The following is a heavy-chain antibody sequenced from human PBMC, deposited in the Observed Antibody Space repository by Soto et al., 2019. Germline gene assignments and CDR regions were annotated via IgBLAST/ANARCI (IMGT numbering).Heavy chain of an antibody. CDR3: ARLVGAYDSYFDH. D-gene: IGHD5-12*01. V-gene: IGHV5-51*01. CDR2: IYPGDSET. J-gene: IGHJ4*02. CDR1: GYDFARTW. Sequence: LKISCKASGYDFARTWIGWVRQLPGKGLDWLGIIYPGDSETRYSPSFRGQVTFSVDMSISTAYLQWSSLKTSDIAIYYCARLVGAYDSYFDHWGQGTRDTVSS.